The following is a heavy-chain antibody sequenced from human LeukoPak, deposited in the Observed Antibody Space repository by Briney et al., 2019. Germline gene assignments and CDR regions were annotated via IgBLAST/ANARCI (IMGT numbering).Heavy chain of an antibody. J-gene: IGHJ5*02. Sequence: KPSETLSLTCAVSGGSISSGGYSWSWIRQPPGKGLEWIGYIYYSGSTYYNPSLKSRVTISVDTSKNQFSLKLSSVTAADTAVYYCARNVVPAAIGWFDPWGQGTLVTVSS. CDR1: GGSISSGGYS. CDR3: ARNVVPAAIGWFDP. V-gene: IGHV4-30-4*07. D-gene: IGHD2-2*02. CDR2: IYYSGST.